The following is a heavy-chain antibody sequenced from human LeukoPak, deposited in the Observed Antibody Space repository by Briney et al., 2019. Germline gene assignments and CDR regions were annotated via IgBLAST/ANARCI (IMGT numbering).Heavy chain of an antibody. V-gene: IGHV4-39*01. J-gene: IGHJ4*02. CDR2: IYYSGST. CDR3: ARVPRLGSNFDY. D-gene: IGHD6-19*01. Sequence: SETLSLTCTVSGGSIGSSSYYWGWIRQPPGKGLEWIGSIYYSGSTYYNPSLKSRVTISVDTSKNQFSLKLSSVTAADTAVYYCARVPRLGSNFDYWGQGTLVTVSS. CDR1: GGSIGSSSYY.